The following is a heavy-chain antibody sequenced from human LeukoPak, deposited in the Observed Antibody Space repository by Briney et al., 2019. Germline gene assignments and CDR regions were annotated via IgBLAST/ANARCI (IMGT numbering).Heavy chain of an antibody. CDR2: IYTSGST. CDR1: GGSISSYY. V-gene: IGHV4-4*07. Sequence: SETLSLTCSLSGGSISSYYWSWIRQPAGKGLEWIGRIYTSGSTNYNPSLKSRVTMSVDTSKNQFSLKLSSVTAADTAVYYCARDRRYYDFWSGYYAWGQGTLVTVSS. J-gene: IGHJ4*02. CDR3: ARDRRYYDFWSGYYA. D-gene: IGHD3-3*01.